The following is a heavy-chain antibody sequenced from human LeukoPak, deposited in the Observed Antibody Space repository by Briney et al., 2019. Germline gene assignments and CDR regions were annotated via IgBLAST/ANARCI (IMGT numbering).Heavy chain of an antibody. V-gene: IGHV1-2*02. CDR2: INPNSGGT. J-gene: IGHJ3*02. Sequence: ASVKVSCKASGYTFTGYYMHWVRQAPGQGLEWMGWINPNSGGTNYAQKFQGRVTMIRDTSISTAYMELSRLRSDDTAVYYCVKVDVAYYDDGAFDIWGQGTMVTVSS. CDR3: VKVDVAYYDDGAFDI. D-gene: IGHD3-22*01. CDR1: GYTFTGYY.